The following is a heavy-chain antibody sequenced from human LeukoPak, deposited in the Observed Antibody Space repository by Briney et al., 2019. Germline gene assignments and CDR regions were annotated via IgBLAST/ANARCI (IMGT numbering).Heavy chain of an antibody. D-gene: IGHD2-2*01. CDR3: ARANALYCSSTSCLFDY. Sequence: ASVKVSCKASGYTFTGYYIHWVRQAPGQGLEWMAWINPNSGSTYYAQNFHDRITLTRDTSISTAYMELSRLRSDDTAIYYCARANALYCSSTSCLFDYWGQGTLVTVSS. J-gene: IGHJ4*02. CDR1: GYTFTGYY. V-gene: IGHV1-2*02. CDR2: INPNSGST.